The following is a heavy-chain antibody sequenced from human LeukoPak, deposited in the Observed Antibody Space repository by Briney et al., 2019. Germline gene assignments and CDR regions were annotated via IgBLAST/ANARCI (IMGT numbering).Heavy chain of an antibody. D-gene: IGHD5-24*01. CDR2: IYNSGNT. J-gene: IGHJ4*02. Sequence: PSETLSLTCTVSGGSFGSYYWSWIRQPPGKGLEWIGYIYNSGNTNYSPSLKSRVSISVDTPKNQFSLKLSSVTAADTAVYYCARPSRDGYRYTFDYWGQGILVTVSS. CDR1: GGSFGSYY. V-gene: IGHV4-59*01. CDR3: ARPSRDGYRYTFDY.